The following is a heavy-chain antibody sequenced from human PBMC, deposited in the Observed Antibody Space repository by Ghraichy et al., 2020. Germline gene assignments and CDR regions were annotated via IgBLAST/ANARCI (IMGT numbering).Heavy chain of an antibody. CDR3: AKDVGYCSDGSCSTAVDS. CDR2: IIFNTVST. CDR1: GFTFSSYA. Sequence: GESLNISCAASGFTFSSYAMSWVRQAPGKGLEWVSTIIFNTVSTYYADSVKGRFTISRDNSKDTLYLQMNSLRADDTAIYYCAKDVGYCSDGSCSTAVDSWGQGTLVTVSS. V-gene: IGHV3-23*01. D-gene: IGHD2-15*01. J-gene: IGHJ4*02.